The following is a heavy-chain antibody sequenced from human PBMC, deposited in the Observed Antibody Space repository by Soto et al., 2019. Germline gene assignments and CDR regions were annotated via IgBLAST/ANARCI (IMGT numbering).Heavy chain of an antibody. CDR3: APMEGFGEYYWFDP. V-gene: IGHV4-34*01. CDR2: INHSGST. J-gene: IGHJ5*02. D-gene: IGHD3-10*01. CDR1: GGSFSGYY. Sequence: SETLSLTCAVYGGSFSGYYWSWIRQPPGKGLEWIGEINHSGSTNYNPSLKSRVTISVDTSKNQFSLKLSSVTAADTAVYYCAPMEGFGEYYWFDPLGQGTQVTVTS.